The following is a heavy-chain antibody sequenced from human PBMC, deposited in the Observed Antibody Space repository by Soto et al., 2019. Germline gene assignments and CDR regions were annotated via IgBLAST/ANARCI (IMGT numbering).Heavy chain of an antibody. V-gene: IGHV4-34*01. CDR1: GGSSGGYY. CDR2: INHSGST. CDR3: ARGRGYDFWSGYYSTWCDP. D-gene: IGHD3-3*01. J-gene: IGHJ5*02. Sequence: SETLSLTCAVYGGSSGGYYWSWSRQPPGKRLEWIGEINHSGSTNYNPSLKSRVTISVDTSKNQFSLKLSSVTAADTAVYYCARGRGYDFWSGYYSTWCDPWGQGTLVTVS.